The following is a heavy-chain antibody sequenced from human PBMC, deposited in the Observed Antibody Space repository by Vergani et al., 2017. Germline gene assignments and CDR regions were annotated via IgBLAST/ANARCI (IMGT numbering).Heavy chain of an antibody. CDR1: GFTFSSYA. D-gene: IGHD3-3*01. J-gene: IGHJ4*02. V-gene: IGHV3-30*04. Sequence: QVQLVESGGGVVQPGRSLRLSCAASGFTFSSYAMHWVRQAPGKGLEWVAVISYDGSNKYYADSVKGRFTISRDNSKNTLYLQMNSLRAEDTAVYYCARGAGYDFWCGYSYWGQGTLVTVSS. CDR3: ARGAGYDFWCGYSY. CDR2: ISYDGSNK.